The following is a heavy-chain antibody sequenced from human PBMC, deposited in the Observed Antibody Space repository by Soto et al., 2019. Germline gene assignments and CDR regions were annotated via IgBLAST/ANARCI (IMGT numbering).Heavy chain of an antibody. V-gene: IGHV4-59*01. J-gene: IGHJ6*02. CDR2: IYYSGST. CDR1: CGSISSYY. CDR3: ARVQTTVTKRTTYYYYGMDV. Sequence: SETLSLTCTVSCGSISSYYWSWIRQPPGKGLEWIGYIYYSGSTNYNPSLKSRVAISVDTSKNQFSLKLSSVTAADTAVYYCARVQTTVTKRTTYYYYGMDVWGQGTTVTVSS. D-gene: IGHD4-17*01.